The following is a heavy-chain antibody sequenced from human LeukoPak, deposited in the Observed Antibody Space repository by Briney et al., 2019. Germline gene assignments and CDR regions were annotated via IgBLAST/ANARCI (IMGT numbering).Heavy chain of an antibody. CDR2: IYYNGDT. Sequence: SETLSLTCTVSGGSVSNSLYYWSWIRQPPGKGLEWIGYIYYNGDTNYNPSLKSRAIISIDTSSNQFSLRLNSMTAADTAVYYCARVLRAASWRSYDYWGQGSLVTVSS. J-gene: IGHJ4*02. V-gene: IGHV4-61*01. CDR3: ARVLRAASWRSYDY. D-gene: IGHD5-18*01. CDR1: GGSVSNSLYY.